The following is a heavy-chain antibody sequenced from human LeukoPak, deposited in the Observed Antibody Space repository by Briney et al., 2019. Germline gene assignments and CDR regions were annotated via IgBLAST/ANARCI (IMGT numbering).Heavy chain of an antibody. D-gene: IGHD1-26*01. CDR2: MNPNSGNT. CDR1: GYTFTSYD. Sequence: GASVKVSCKASGYTFTSYDINWVRQVTGQGLEWMGWMNPNSGNTGYAQKFQGRVTMTRNTSISTAYMELSSLRSEDTAVYYCARGYSGSYWVNYYYYYYMDVWGKGTTVTVSS. V-gene: IGHV1-8*01. J-gene: IGHJ6*03. CDR3: ARGYSGSYWVNYYYYYYMDV.